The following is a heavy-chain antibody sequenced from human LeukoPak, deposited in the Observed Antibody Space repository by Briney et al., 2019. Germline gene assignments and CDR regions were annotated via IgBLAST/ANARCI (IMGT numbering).Heavy chain of an antibody. Sequence: PGGFLRLSCAASGFTFSDYYMSWIRQAPGKGLEWVSYISSSGSTIYYADSVKGRFTISRDNAKNSLYLQMNSLRAEDTAVYYCARGVDTAMVTFIFQHWGQGTLVTVSS. CDR3: ARGVDTAMVTFIFQH. D-gene: IGHD5-18*01. V-gene: IGHV3-11*01. J-gene: IGHJ1*01. CDR1: GFTFSDYY. CDR2: ISSSGSTI.